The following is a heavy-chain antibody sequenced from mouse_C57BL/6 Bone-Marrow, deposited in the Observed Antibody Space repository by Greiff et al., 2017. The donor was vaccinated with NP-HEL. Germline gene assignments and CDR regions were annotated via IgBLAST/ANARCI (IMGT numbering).Heavy chain of an antibody. D-gene: IGHD2-1*01. V-gene: IGHV1-53*01. CDR2: INPSNGGT. CDR3: ARKEGIYYGNYHAMDY. J-gene: IGHJ4*01. CDR1: GYTFTSYW. Sequence: QVQLKQPGTELVKPGASVKLSCKASGYTFTSYWMHWVKQRPGQGLEWIGNINPSNGGTNYNEKFKSKATLTVDKSSSTAYMQLSSLTSEDSAVYYCARKEGIYYGNYHAMDYWGQGTSVTVSS.